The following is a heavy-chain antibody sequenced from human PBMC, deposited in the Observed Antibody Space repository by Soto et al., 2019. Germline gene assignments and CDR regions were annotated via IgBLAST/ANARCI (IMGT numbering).Heavy chain of an antibody. CDR3: AKVPYDYDTSDYPPPFDY. Sequence: GGSLRLSCAASGFAFSSYAMNWVRQVPGKGLEWVSSIGGGGSRSFYADSVKGRFTISRDNSKPTLYLQMSSLRAEDTAVYFCAKVPYDYDTSDYPPPFDYWGQGTLVTVSS. CDR1: GFAFSSYA. D-gene: IGHD3-22*01. J-gene: IGHJ4*02. CDR2: IGGGGSRS. V-gene: IGHV3-23*01.